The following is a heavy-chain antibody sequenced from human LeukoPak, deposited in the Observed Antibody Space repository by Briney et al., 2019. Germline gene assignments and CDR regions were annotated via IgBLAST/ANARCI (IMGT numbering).Heavy chain of an antibody. CDR2: ASVRSNST. V-gene: IGHV3-11*06. CDR1: GFSFSDHY. CDR3: ARGLVGNWFDP. Sequence: GGSLRLSCAASGFSFSDHYMSWIRQAPGKGLEWISYASVRSNSTYLADSVKGRFTISSDNAKDSLFLQMNNVRPEDTAVYYCARGLVGNWFDPWGQGTLVTVSS. D-gene: IGHD6-19*01. J-gene: IGHJ5*02.